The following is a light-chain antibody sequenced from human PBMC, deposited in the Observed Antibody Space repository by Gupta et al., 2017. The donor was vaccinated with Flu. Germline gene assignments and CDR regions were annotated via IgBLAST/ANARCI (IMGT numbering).Light chain of an antibody. J-gene: IGKJ1*01. Sequence: AIRITQSPSSLSASTGDRVTITCRASQDISDYLAWYQQKPGTAPKLLIYAASTLQSGVPSRFSGSGSGTDFTLTVSGLQSEDFATYYCQQDDSYPRTFGQGTKVEVK. CDR1: QDISDY. CDR3: QQDDSYPRT. V-gene: IGKV1-8*01. CDR2: AAS.